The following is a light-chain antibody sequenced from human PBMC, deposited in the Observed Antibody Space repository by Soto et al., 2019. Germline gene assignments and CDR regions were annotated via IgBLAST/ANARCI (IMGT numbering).Light chain of an antibody. V-gene: IGKV1-39*01. CDR3: QQSYSTPPIT. CDR2: AAS. J-gene: IGKJ5*01. Sequence: DIQITRSPSSLSASVGDRVTITCQASQNINNYLNWYQQKAGKAPKLLIYAASNLHRGVSSRFSGSGSGTEFTLTISSLQPEDFATYYCQQSYSTPPITFGQGTRLEIK. CDR1: QNINNY.